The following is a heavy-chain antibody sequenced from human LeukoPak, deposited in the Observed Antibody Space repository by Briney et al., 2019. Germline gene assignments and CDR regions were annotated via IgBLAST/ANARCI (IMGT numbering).Heavy chain of an antibody. CDR3: ARVTTVTTSFHFDY. CDR2: IYYSGST. D-gene: IGHD4-17*01. J-gene: IGHJ4*02. Sequence: SQTLSLTCTVSGGSISSGGYYWSWIRQPPGEGLEWIGYIYYSGSTYYHPSLKSRVTIPLDTSKNPFSLKLSSVTAADTAVYYCARVTTVTTSFHFDYWGQGTLVTVSS. V-gene: IGHV4-30-4*01. CDR1: GGSISSGGYY.